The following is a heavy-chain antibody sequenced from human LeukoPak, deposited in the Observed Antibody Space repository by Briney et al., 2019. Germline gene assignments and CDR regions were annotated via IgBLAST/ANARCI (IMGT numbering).Heavy chain of an antibody. CDR1: GFIVRNYY. CDR3: ARDTYYMDV. V-gene: IGHV3-66*01. CDR2: IYSGGST. Sequence: GGSLRLSCAASGFIVRNYYLSWVRQAPGKGLEWVSVIYSGGSTYYADSVKGRFTISRDNSKNTLYLQMNSLRAEDTAVYYCARDTYYMDVWGKGTTVTISS. J-gene: IGHJ6*03.